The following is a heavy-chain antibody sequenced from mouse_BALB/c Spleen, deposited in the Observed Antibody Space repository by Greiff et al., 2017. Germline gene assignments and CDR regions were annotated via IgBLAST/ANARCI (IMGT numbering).Heavy chain of an antibody. CDR3: ARSNDGYYERYFDV. CDR1: GYTFTNYW. V-gene: IGHV1-63*02. D-gene: IGHD2-3*01. CDR2: IYPGGGYT. Sequence: VKLMESGAELVRPGTSVKMSCKAAGYTFTNYWIGWVKQRPGHGLEWIGDIYPGGGYTNYNEKFKGKATLTADTSSSTAYMQLSSLTSEDSAIYYCARSNDGYYERYFDVWGAGTTVTVSS. J-gene: IGHJ1*01.